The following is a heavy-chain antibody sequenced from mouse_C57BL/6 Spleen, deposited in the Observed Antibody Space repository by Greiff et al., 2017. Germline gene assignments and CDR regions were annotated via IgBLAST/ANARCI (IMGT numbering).Heavy chain of an antibody. CDR2: ISDGGSYT. CDR1: GFTFSSYA. D-gene: IGHD1-1*01. Sequence: EVKVVESGGGLVKPGGSLKLSCAASGFTFSSYAMSWVRQTPEKRLEWVATISDGGSYTYYPDNVKGRFTISRDNAKNNLYLQMSHLKYEDTAMYYCARDLTTVGASEYFDYWGKGTTLTVSS. J-gene: IGHJ2*01. CDR3: ARDLTTVGASEYFDY. V-gene: IGHV5-4*01.